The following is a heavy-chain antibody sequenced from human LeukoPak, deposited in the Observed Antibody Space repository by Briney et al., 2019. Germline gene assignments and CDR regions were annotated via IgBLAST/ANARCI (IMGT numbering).Heavy chain of an antibody. D-gene: IGHD1-1*01. V-gene: IGHV4-59*08. CDR3: ARASPNWNPPDY. CDR2: VYNSGST. Sequence: RPSETLSLTCTVSGGSISSYYWGWIRQPPGKGLEWIGYVYNSGSTDYNPSLRSRVTISEDRSNNQFSLKLNFVTAADTAVYYCARASPNWNPPDYWGQGTLVTVSS. CDR1: GGSISSYY. J-gene: IGHJ4*02.